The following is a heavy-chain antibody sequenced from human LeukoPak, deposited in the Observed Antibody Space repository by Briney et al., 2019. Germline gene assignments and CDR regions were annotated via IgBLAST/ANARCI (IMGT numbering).Heavy chain of an antibody. CDR3: ARLGTRYCSTSSCHSQFDY. CDR2: IYSGTT. Sequence: PGGSLRLSCTVSGFTVSANSMSWVRQAPGKGLEWVSFIYSGTTHYPDSVKGRFTISRDNSKNTLYLQMNSLRAEDTALYYCARLGTRYCSTSSCHSQFDYWGQGTLVTVSS. CDR1: GFTVSANS. V-gene: IGHV3-53*01. D-gene: IGHD2-2*01. J-gene: IGHJ4*02.